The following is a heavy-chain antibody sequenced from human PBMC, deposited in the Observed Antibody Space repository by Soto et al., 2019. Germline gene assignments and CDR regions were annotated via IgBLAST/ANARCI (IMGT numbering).Heavy chain of an antibody. CDR3: ARYYGSGHFDY. CDR2: FSSSSSYI. J-gene: IGHJ4*02. D-gene: IGHD3-10*01. V-gene: IGHV3-21*01. Sequence: EVQLVESGGGLVKPGGSLRLSWAPSGFPFISFTMNWVRQAPGKGLEWVSSFSSSSSYIYYADSVKGRFTISRDNARNSLYLQMNSLRAEDTAVYYCARYYGSGHFDYWGQGTLVTVSS. CDR1: GFPFISFT.